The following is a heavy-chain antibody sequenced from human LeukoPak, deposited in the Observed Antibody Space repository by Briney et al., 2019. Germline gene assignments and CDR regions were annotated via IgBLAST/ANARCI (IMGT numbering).Heavy chain of an antibody. CDR2: TSGSGRSI. D-gene: IGHD6-13*01. Sequence: GGSLRLSCAASGFTFSSYAMSWVRQAPGKGLKWVSGTSGSGRSIHYADSVKGRFTISRDNSRNTVHLQMNSLGGEDTAEYYCAKDRETTSSGTFDHWGQGTLITVSS. V-gene: IGHV3-23*01. CDR1: GFTFSSYA. J-gene: IGHJ4*02. CDR3: AKDRETTSSGTFDH.